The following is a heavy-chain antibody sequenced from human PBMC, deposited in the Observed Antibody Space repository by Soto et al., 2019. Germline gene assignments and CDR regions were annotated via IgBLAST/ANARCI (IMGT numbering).Heavy chain of an antibody. CDR1: GGTFSSYT. CDR2: IIPILGIA. Sequence: SVKVSCKASGGTFSSYTISWVRQAPGQGLEWMGRIIPILGIANYAQKFQGRVTITADKSTSTAYMELSSLRSEDTAVYYCASLIHGDYPGNAFDIWAQGTMVTVS. J-gene: IGHJ3*02. CDR3: ASLIHGDYPGNAFDI. D-gene: IGHD4-17*01. V-gene: IGHV1-69*02.